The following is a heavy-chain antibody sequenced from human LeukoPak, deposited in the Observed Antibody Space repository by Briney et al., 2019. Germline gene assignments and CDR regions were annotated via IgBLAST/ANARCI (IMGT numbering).Heavy chain of an antibody. CDR3: ARGTGASDYYYYGMDV. Sequence: SETLSLTCAVYGGSFRGNYWSWIRQPPGKGLEWVGEINHRGSTSYNPSLKSRVTISVDTSKNQFSLKLGSVTAADTAVYYCARGTGASDYYYYGMDVWGQGTTVTVSS. CDR1: GGSFRGNY. D-gene: IGHD1-26*01. V-gene: IGHV4-34*01. CDR2: INHRGST. J-gene: IGHJ6*02.